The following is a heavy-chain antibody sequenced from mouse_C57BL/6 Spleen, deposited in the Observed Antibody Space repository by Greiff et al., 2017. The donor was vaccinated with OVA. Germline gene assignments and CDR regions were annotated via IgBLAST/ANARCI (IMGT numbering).Heavy chain of an antibody. CDR2: ISGGGGNT. Sequence: EVMLVESGGGLVKPGGSLKLSCAASGFTFSSYTMSWVRQTPEKRLEWVATISGGGGNTYYPDSVKGRFTISRDNAKNTLYLQMSSLRSEDTALYYCASVGHAMDYWGQGTSVTVSS. CDR1: GFTFSSYT. V-gene: IGHV5-9*01. J-gene: IGHJ4*01. CDR3: ASVGHAMDY. D-gene: IGHD4-1*01.